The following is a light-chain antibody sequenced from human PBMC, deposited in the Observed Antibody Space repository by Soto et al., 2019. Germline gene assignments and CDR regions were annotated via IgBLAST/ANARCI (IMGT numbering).Light chain of an antibody. CDR1: TSNIGAPYD. J-gene: IGLJ1*01. CDR3: QSYDISLHNYV. V-gene: IGLV1-40*01. CDR2: GDN. Sequence: QSVLTQPPSVSGAPGQRVSISCTGSTSNIGAPYDVHWYQHLPGTAPKLLIYGDNNRPSGVPDRFSGSKSGTPASLAITRRQAEDEADYYCQSYDISLHNYVFGTGTKVTV.